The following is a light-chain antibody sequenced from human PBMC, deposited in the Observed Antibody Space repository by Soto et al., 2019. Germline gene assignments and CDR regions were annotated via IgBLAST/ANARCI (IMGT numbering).Light chain of an antibody. V-gene: IGLV2-14*01. CDR2: EVT. J-gene: IGLJ3*02. CDR3: SSYTGGNTDWI. CDR1: SSDIGAYNY. Sequence: QSALTQPASVSGSPGHSITISCTGTSSDIGAYNYVSWYQQHPGKAPKLIIFEVTNRPSGVSNRFSGSKSGNTASLTISGLQPEDEADYHCSSYTGGNTDWIFGGGTKLTVL.